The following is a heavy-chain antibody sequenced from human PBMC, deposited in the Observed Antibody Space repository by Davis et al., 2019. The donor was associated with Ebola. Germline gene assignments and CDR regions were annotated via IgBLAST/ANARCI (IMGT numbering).Heavy chain of an antibody. J-gene: IGHJ4*02. CDR3: AKVQRGD. CDR2: ISYDGSNK. V-gene: IGHV3-30*04. D-gene: IGHD3-10*01. Sequence: GGSLRLSCAASGFAFSNYPMHWVRQAPGKGLGWVAVISYDGSNKYYADSVKGRFTISRDNSKNTLYLQMNSLRAEDTAVYYCAKVQRGDWGQGTLVTVSS. CDR1: GFAFSNYP.